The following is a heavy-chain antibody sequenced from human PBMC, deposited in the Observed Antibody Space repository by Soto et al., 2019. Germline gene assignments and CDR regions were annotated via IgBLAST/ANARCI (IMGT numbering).Heavy chain of an antibody. V-gene: IGHV1-69*06. CDR1: GGTFSSYA. J-gene: IGHJ4*02. Sequence: VASVKVSCKASGGTFSSYAISWVRQAPGQGLEWMGGIIPIFGTANYAQKFQGRVTITADKSTSTAYMELSSLRSEDTAVYYCVGLYGSRPDYWGQGTLVTVSS. CDR3: VGLYGSRPDY. CDR2: IIPIFGTA. D-gene: IGHD2-8*01.